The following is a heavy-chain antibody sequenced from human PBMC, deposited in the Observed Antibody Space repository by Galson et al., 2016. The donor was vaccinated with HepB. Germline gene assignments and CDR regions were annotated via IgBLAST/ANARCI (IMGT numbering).Heavy chain of an antibody. Sequence: SLRLSCAASGFSFSTYWMSWVRQAPGKGLEWVANINQGGSAKYYLDSVKGRFTISRDNAKNTLYLQMDGLRVEDTAVYYCGRESWGLPEYWGQGTLVTVSS. J-gene: IGHJ4*02. CDR1: GFSFSTYW. CDR3: GRESWGLPEY. CDR2: INQGGSAK. D-gene: IGHD4-11*01. V-gene: IGHV3-7*01.